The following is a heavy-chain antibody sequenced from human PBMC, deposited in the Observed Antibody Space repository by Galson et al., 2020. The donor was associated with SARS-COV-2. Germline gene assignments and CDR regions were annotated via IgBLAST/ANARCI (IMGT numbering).Heavy chain of an antibody. CDR3: VNFYYGSGRGVMFFYY. Sequence: PGGSLRLPCLASGFTFSSYAQHWVRPAPGKGLEYVSPISTNAASTYYADYVKPRFTISSDNSKNRLYLQMSSLIAEDTAVYYGVNFYYGSGRGVMFFYYCGQGTLVTV. V-gene: IGHV3-64D*06. CDR1: GFTFSSYA. CDR2: ISTNAAST. J-gene: IGHJ4*02. D-gene: IGHD3-10*01.